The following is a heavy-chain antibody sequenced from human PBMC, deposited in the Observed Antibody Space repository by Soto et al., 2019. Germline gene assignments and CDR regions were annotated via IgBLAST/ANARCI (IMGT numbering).Heavy chain of an antibody. CDR2: IYYSGST. Sequence: SETLSLTCTVSGGSISSYYWSWIRQPPGKGLEWIGYIYYSGSTNYNPSLKSRVTISVDTSKNQFSLKLSSVTAADTAVYYCARGAHRSTLGIGYCSSTSCQRPYGMDVWGQGTTVTVSS. CDR3: ARGAHRSTLGIGYCSSTSCQRPYGMDV. V-gene: IGHV4-59*01. CDR1: GGSISSYY. J-gene: IGHJ6*02. D-gene: IGHD2-2*01.